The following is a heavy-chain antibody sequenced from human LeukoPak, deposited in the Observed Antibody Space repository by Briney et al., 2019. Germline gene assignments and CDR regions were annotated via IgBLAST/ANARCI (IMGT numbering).Heavy chain of an antibody. CDR1: GYTFIRYG. Sequence: ASVKVSCKAAGYTFIRYGISWVRQAPGQRLEWMGWINAGNGNTKYSQKFQGRVTITRDTSANTAYMELSSLRSEDTAVYYCARDMVVVTAIPKYYFDYWGQGTLVTVSS. CDR3: ARDMVVVTAIPKYYFDY. V-gene: IGHV1-3*01. D-gene: IGHD2-21*02. CDR2: INAGNGNT. J-gene: IGHJ4*02.